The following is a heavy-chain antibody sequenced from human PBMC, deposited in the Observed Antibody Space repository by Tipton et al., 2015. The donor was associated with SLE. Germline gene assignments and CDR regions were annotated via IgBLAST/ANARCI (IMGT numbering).Heavy chain of an antibody. CDR3: ASQIWFGEPPDY. Sequence: GSLRLSCAASGFTFNRYSMNWVRQAPGKGLEWVSSISSSSSYIYYADSVKGRFTISRDNAKNSPYLQMNSLRAEDTAVYYCASQIWFGEPPDYWGQGTLVTVSS. V-gene: IGHV3-21*01. D-gene: IGHD3-10*01. CDR1: GFTFNRYS. CDR2: ISSSSSYI. J-gene: IGHJ4*02.